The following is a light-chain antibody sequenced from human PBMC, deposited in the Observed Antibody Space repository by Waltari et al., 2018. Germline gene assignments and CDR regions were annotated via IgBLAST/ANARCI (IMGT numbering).Light chain of an antibody. CDR2: GAS. Sequence: EIVMTQSPATLSVSPGERVTLSCRASQSIKSSVAWYQQNPGQAPRLLIYGASTRATGVPGRFSGSGSGTEFTLTISSLQSEDFAVYYCQQHHNWPPITFGQGTRLEIK. CDR3: QQHHNWPPIT. J-gene: IGKJ5*01. CDR1: QSIKSS. V-gene: IGKV3-15*01.